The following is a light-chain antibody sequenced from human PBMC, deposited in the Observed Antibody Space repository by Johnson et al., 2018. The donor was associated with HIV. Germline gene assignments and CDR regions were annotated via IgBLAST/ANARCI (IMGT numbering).Light chain of an antibody. V-gene: IGLV1-51*01. CDR2: DNN. J-gene: IGLJ1*01. Sequence: QSVLTQPPSVSAAPGQKVTIYCSGSSSNIGNNYVSWYQQLPGTAPKLLIYDNNKRPSGIPDRFSDSKSGTSATMGITGLQTGDEADYYCGTWDSSLSAGVFGTGTKVTVL. CDR1: SSNIGNNY. CDR3: GTWDSSLSAGV.